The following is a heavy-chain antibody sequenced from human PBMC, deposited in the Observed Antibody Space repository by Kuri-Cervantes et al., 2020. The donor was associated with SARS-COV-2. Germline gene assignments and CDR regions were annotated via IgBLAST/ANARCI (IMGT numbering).Heavy chain of an antibody. CDR3: AREPGFTYYDFWSGYQVGGMDV. V-gene: IGHV3-30*04. CDR2: ISYDGSNK. CDR1: GFTFSSYA. J-gene: IGHJ6*02. Sequence: GESLKISCSASGFTFSSYAMHWVRQAPGRGLEWVAVISYDGSNKYYADSVKGRFTISRDNAKNTLYLQMNSLRAEDTAVYYCAREPGFTYYDFWSGYQVGGMDVWGQGTTVTVSS. D-gene: IGHD3-3*01.